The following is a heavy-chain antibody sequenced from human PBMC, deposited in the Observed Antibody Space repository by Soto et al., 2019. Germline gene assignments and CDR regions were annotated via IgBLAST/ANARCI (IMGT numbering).Heavy chain of an antibody. CDR3: ARSRLGSYDLKYFDY. Sequence: EVQLVESGGGLVQPGGSLRLSCAASGFTFSDHYVDWVRQAPGKGLEWVARIRNKANSYSTEYAASAKGRFTISRDDSKNLGYLQISSLKTEDTAVYYCARSRLGSYDLKYFDYWGQGTLVTVSS. CDR1: GFTFSDHY. D-gene: IGHD1-26*01. J-gene: IGHJ4*02. V-gene: IGHV3-72*01. CDR2: IRNKANSYST.